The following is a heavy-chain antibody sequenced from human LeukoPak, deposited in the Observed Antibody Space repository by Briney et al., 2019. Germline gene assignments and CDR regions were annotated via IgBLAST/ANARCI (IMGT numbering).Heavy chain of an antibody. J-gene: IGHJ5*02. Sequence: AASVKVSCKASGHTFTGYYMHWVRQAPGQGLEWMGWINANSGDTNYAQKFQGRVTMTRDTSISTAYMDLSSLRSDDTAVYYCAREISEVNWFDPRGQGTLVTVSS. CDR3: AREISEVNWFDP. CDR2: INANSGDT. D-gene: IGHD6-19*01. CDR1: GHTFTGYY. V-gene: IGHV1-2*02.